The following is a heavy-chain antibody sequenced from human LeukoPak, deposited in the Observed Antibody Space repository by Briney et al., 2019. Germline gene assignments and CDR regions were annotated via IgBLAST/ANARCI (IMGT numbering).Heavy chain of an antibody. J-gene: IGHJ5*02. D-gene: IGHD2-2*01. V-gene: IGHV1-2*02. Sequence: GASVKVSCKASGYTFTGYYMHWVRQAPGQGLEWMGWINPNSGGTNYAQKFQDRVTMTRDTSISTAYMELSRLRSDDTAVYYCARSPRSAACNWFDPWGQGTLVTVSS. CDR2: INPNSGGT. CDR3: ARSPRSAACNWFDP. CDR1: GYTFTGYY.